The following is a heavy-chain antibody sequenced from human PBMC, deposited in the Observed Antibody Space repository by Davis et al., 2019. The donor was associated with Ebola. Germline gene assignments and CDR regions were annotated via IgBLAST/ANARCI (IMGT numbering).Heavy chain of an antibody. Sequence: PSETLSLTCTVSGGSISSSSYYWGWIRQPPGKGLEWIGSIYYSGSTYYNPSLKSRVTISVDTSKNQFSLKLSSVTAADTAVYYCARDLGYCSSTSCYFGWFDPWGQGTLVTVSS. CDR2: IYYSGST. CDR3: ARDLGYCSSTSCYFGWFDP. CDR1: GGSISSSSYY. V-gene: IGHV4-39*07. J-gene: IGHJ5*02. D-gene: IGHD2-2*01.